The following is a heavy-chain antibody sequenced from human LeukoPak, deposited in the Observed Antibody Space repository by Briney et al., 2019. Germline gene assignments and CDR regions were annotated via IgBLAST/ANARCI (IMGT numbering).Heavy chain of an antibody. CDR3: ARMAVAGTGAFDI. D-gene: IGHD6-19*01. J-gene: IGHJ3*02. CDR1: GGSISSHY. Sequence: SETLSLTCTVSGGSISSHYWSWIRQPPGKGLEWIGEINHSGSTNYNPSLKSRVTISVDTSKNQFSLKLSSVTAADTAVYYCARMAVAGTGAFDIWGQGTMVTVSS. CDR2: INHSGST. V-gene: IGHV4-34*01.